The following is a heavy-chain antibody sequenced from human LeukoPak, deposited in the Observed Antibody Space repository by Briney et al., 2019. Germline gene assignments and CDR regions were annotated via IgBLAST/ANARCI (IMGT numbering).Heavy chain of an antibody. D-gene: IGHD6-13*01. Sequence: SETLSLTCTVSGGSISSSSYYWGWIRQPPGKGLEWIGSIYYSGSTCYNPSLKSRVTISVDTSKNQYSLKLSSVTAADTAVYYCARDLFGSSWPRFDYWGQGTLVTVSS. CDR3: ARDLFGSSWPRFDY. CDR2: IYYSGST. J-gene: IGHJ4*02. CDR1: GGSISSSSYY. V-gene: IGHV4-39*07.